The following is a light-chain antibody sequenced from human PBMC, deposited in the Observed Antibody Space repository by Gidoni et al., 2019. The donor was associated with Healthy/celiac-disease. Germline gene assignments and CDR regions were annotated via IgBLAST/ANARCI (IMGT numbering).Light chain of an antibody. CDR3: QQRSNWLT. CDR2: DAS. J-gene: IGKJ4*01. V-gene: IGKV3-11*01. CDR1: QSVSSY. Sequence: IVLTQSPATLSLSPGERATLSCMDSQSVSSYLAWYQQKPGQAPRLLIYDASNRATGIPARFSGSGSGTDFTLTISSLEPEDFAVYYCQQRSNWLTFGGGTKVEIK.